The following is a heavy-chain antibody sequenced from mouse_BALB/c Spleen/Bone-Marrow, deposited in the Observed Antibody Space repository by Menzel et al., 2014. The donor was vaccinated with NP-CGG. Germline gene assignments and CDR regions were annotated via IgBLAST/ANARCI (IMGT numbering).Heavy chain of an antibody. V-gene: IGHV1-54*01. CDR3: ARSTTVKDYFDY. J-gene: IGHJ2*01. CDR1: GYAFTNYL. CDR2: LNPGSGGS. Sequence: QVQLQQSGAELVRPGTSVKVSCKASGYAFTNYLIEWLKQRPGQGLEWIGVLNPGSGGSHYNEKFKGKATLTADKSSSTACMQLSRLTSDDSAVYFCARSTTVKDYFDYWGQGTTLTVSS. D-gene: IGHD1-1*01.